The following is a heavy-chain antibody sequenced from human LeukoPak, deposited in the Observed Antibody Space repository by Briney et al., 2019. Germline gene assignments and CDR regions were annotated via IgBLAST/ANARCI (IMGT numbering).Heavy chain of an antibody. V-gene: IGHV4-59*01. D-gene: IGHD1-20*01. CDR3: ARGRYNWNY. CDR1: GGSMSSYY. Sequence: PSETLSLTCTVSGGSMSSYYRSWLRQPPGRGLEWIGYIYYSGSTNYNPSLNSRVTISVDTSKNQFSLKLRSVTAADTAVYYCARGRYNWNYWGQGILVTVSS. J-gene: IGHJ4*02. CDR2: IYYSGST.